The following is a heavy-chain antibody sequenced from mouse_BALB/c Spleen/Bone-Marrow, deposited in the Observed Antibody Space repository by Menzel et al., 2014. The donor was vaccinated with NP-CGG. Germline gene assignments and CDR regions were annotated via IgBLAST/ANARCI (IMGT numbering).Heavy chain of an antibody. CDR3: ARKKYGNYDYFDY. CDR2: INPNRGRK. J-gene: IGHJ2*01. CDR1: GYTFTSYW. D-gene: IGHD2-10*02. V-gene: IGHV1S81*02. Sequence: QVQLQQSGTELVKPGASVKLSCKASGYTFTSYWMHWVKQRPGQGLEWIGEINPNRGRKNYNEKFKSKATLTVDRSSSTAYMQLSSLTSEDSALYYCARKKYGNYDYFDYWGQGTTLTVSS.